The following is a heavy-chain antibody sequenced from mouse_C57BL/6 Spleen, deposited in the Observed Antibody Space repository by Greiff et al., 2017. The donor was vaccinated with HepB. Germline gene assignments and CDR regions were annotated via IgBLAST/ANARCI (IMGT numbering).Heavy chain of an antibody. CDR2: IRNKANGYTT. Sequence: DVQLVESGGGLVQPGGSLSLSCAASGFTFTDYYMSWVRQPPGKALEWLGFIRNKANGYTTEYSASVKGRFTISRDNSQSILYLQMNALRAEDSATYYCARHPTAQASTMDYWGQGPSVTVSS. J-gene: IGHJ4*01. CDR1: GFTFTDYY. CDR3: ARHPTAQASTMDY. D-gene: IGHD3-2*02. V-gene: IGHV7-3*01.